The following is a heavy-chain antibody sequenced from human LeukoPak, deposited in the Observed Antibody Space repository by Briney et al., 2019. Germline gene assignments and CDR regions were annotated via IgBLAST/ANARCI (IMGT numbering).Heavy chain of an antibody. V-gene: IGHV3-23*01. J-gene: IGHJ4*02. CDR2: ISGSGGST. CDR1: GFTFSSYA. D-gene: IGHD6-19*01. CDR3: AKLPPGHSSGWEAFDY. Sequence: GGSLRLSCAASGFTFSSYAMSWVRQAPGKGLEWVSAISGSGGSTYYADSVKGRFTISRDNSKNTLYLQMNSLRAEDTAVYYCAKLPPGHSSGWEAFDYWGQGTLVTVSS.